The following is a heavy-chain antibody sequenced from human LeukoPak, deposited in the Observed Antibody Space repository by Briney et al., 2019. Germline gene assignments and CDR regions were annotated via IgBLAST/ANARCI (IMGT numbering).Heavy chain of an antibody. CDR3: ARETLSSSWTYDY. J-gene: IGHJ4*02. Sequence: GGSLRLSRAASGFTFNNYNMNWVRQAPGKGLEWVSYISSSSTLIYYADSVKGRFTISRDNAKNSLYLQMIGLGAEDTAVYYCARETLSSSWTYDYWGQGTLVTVSS. CDR2: ISSSSTLI. D-gene: IGHD6-13*01. CDR1: GFTFNNYN. V-gene: IGHV3-48*01.